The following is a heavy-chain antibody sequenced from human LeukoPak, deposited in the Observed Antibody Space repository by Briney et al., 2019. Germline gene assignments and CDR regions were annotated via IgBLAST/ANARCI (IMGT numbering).Heavy chain of an antibody. CDR3: AKEADCSSTSCYPDY. CDR2: IRYDGSNE. Sequence: GGSLRLSCAASGFTFSSYWMSWVRQAPGKGLDWVAFIRYDGSNEYYADSVKGRFTISRDNSKNILYLQMNSLRAEDTAVYYCAKEADCSSTSCYPDYWGQGTLVTVSS. D-gene: IGHD2-2*01. CDR1: GFTFSSYW. J-gene: IGHJ4*02. V-gene: IGHV3-30*02.